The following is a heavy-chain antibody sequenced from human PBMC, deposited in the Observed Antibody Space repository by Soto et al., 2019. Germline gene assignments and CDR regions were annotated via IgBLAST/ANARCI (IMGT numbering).Heavy chain of an antibody. Sequence: QVQLVQSGAEVKKPGASVKVSCKASGYTFTSYYMHWVRQAPGQGLEWMGIINPSGGSTSYAQKFHGRVPMTRETSASTVYMELSSLRSEDTAVYYCARPQEGGDAFDIWGQGTMVTVSS. D-gene: IGHD3-16*01. CDR2: INPSGGST. V-gene: IGHV1-46*03. J-gene: IGHJ3*02. CDR3: ARPQEGGDAFDI. CDR1: GYTFTSYY.